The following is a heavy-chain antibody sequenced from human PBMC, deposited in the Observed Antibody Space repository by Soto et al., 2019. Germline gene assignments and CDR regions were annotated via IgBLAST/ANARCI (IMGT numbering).Heavy chain of an antibody. CDR2: INPNSGGT. V-gene: IGHV1-2*02. D-gene: IGHD3-10*01. CDR1: GYTFTGYY. CDR3: TPMEDYYGSGTHPYRES. Sequence: ASVKVSCKASGYTFTGYYMHWVRQAPGQGLEWMGWINPNSGGTNYAQKFQGRFTISRDDSNNTAFLQMNSLKTEDTAVYYCTPMEDYYGSGTHPYRESWGQGTLVTVSS. J-gene: IGHJ5*02.